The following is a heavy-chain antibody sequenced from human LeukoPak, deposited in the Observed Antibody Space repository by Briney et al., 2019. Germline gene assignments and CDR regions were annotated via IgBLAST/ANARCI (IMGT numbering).Heavy chain of an antibody. V-gene: IGHV4-38-2*02. CDR2: IYQSGTP. CDR3: ARQVGSSWYHEVLRGRDY. D-gene: IGHD6-13*01. Sequence: SETLSLTCSVSGYSISSGYHWGWIRQAPEKGLEWIASIYQSGTPYANPSLKNRVTLSVDTSKNQVSLKLTSVTAADTAVYYCARQVGSSWYHEVLRGRDYWGQGTLVTVSS. CDR1: GYSISSGYH. J-gene: IGHJ4*02.